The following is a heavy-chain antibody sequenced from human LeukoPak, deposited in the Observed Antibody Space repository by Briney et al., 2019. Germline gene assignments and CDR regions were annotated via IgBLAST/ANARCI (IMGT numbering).Heavy chain of an antibody. D-gene: IGHD3-22*01. CDR2: ISGSGGST. Sequence: GGSLTLSCAASGFTLSSYAMSWVRQAPGKGLEWVSDISGSGGSTYYADSVKGRFTISRDNSNNTLYLQMHSLRAEDTAVYYCAKAWERGGYYGPFDLWGRDTLVTVSS. CDR1: GFTLSSYA. J-gene: IGHJ2*01. V-gene: IGHV3-23*01. CDR3: AKAWERGGYYGPFDL.